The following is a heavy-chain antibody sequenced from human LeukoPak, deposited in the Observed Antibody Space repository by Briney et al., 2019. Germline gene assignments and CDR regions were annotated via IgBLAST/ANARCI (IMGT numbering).Heavy chain of an antibody. Sequence: PSETLSLTCTVSGGSISSGSYYWSWIRQPAGKGLEWIGRIYTSGSTNYNPSLKSRVTISVDTSKDQFSLRLSSVTAADTAVYYCASRTISDMVAIFDYWGQGTLVTVSS. CDR1: GGSISSGSYY. CDR3: ASRTISDMVAIFDY. V-gene: IGHV4-61*02. J-gene: IGHJ4*02. CDR2: IYTSGST. D-gene: IGHD5-12*01.